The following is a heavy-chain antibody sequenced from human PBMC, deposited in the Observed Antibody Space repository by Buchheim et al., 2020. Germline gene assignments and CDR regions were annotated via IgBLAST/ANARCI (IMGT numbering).Heavy chain of an antibody. CDR1: GFTFSDHS. CDR3: ARETRWLVRYYYYGMDV. CDR2: TRNKANSYTT. D-gene: IGHD6-19*01. Sequence: EVQLVESGGGLVQPGGPLRLSCAASGFTFSDHSMDWVRQAPGKGLEWVGRTRNKANSYTTEYAASLKGRFTISRDDSKNSLYLQMNSLKTEDTAVYYCARETRWLVRYYYYGMDVWGQGTT. V-gene: IGHV3-72*01. J-gene: IGHJ6*02.